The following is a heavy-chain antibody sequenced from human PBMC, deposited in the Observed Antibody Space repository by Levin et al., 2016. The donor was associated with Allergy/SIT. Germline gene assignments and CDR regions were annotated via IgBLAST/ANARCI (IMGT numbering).Heavy chain of an antibody. CDR1: GYTFTSYG. V-gene: IGHV1-18*04. CDR3: ARGDLGGLYSNYEGGPYYYYGMDV. D-gene: IGHD4-11*01. Sequence: ASVKVSCKASGYTFTSYGISWVRQAPGQGLEWMGWISAYNGNTNYAQKLQGRVTMTTDTSTSTAYMELRSLRSDDTAVYYCARGDLGGLYSNYEGGPYYYYGMDVWGQGTTVTVSS. J-gene: IGHJ6*02. CDR2: ISAYNGNT.